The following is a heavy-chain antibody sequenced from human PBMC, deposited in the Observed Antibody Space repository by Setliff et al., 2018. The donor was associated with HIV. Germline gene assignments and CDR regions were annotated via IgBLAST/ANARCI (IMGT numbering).Heavy chain of an antibody. CDR2: IRNDGSAI. D-gene: IGHD3-9*01. CDR1: GITFDDYN. V-gene: IGHV3-43*01. CDR3: ARDDYDISTGYYPD. J-gene: IGHJ4*02. Sequence: PGGSLRLSCSASGITFDDYNMHWVCQAPRKGLEWVSIIRNDGSAISYADSVRGRFTISRDNAKSSLYLQMTSLSAEDTAVYYFARDDYDISTGYYPDWGQGTLVTVSS.